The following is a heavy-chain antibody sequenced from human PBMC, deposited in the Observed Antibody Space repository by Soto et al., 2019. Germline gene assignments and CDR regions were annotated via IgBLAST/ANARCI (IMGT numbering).Heavy chain of an antibody. J-gene: IGHJ4*02. CDR3: SRGTYYPQSSGLHADY. CDR2: ISSDGHHQ. D-gene: IGHD3-22*01. CDR1: GFTFNDYA. V-gene: IGHV3-30*03. Sequence: PGGSLRLSCATSGFTFNDYAMYWVRQAPGQGLEWVAMISSDGHHQFYVDNLRGRFTVSRDNSKNTLFLRMNSLRPEDTAVYYCSRGTYYPQSSGLHADYWGPGTVVTVSS.